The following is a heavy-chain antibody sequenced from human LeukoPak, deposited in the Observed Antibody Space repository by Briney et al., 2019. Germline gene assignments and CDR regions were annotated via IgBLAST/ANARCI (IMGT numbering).Heavy chain of an antibody. CDR1: GFTFSDFG. CDR2: ISNGGTE. J-gene: IGHJ4*02. CDR3: ARRTGDTRFCSRFSCFLPDY. Sequence: GRSLRLSCAASGFTFSDFGMNWVRQAPGKGLEWVASISNGGTEFYADSVMGRFAISRDTSTNTLSLQMNSLRAEDTAVYFCARRTGDTRFCSRFSCFLPDYWGQGTLVTVSS. D-gene: IGHD2-2*01. V-gene: IGHV3-30*01.